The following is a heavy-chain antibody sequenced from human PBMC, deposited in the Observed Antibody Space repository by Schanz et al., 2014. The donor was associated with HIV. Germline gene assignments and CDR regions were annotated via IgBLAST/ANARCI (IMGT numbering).Heavy chain of an antibody. CDR2: IGSGGGRT. D-gene: IGHD1-20*01. V-gene: IGHV3-23*01. Sequence: EVQLLESGGGLVQPGGSLRVSCAASGFMFSSYGMSWVRQAPGKGLEWVSLIGSGGGRTYYADSVKGRFTISRDNSKKTLYLQMNSLRAEDTAVYYCARGEAITSYYHYYGMDVWGQGTTVTVSS. CDR3: ARGEAITSYYHYYGMDV. J-gene: IGHJ6*02. CDR1: GFMFSSYG.